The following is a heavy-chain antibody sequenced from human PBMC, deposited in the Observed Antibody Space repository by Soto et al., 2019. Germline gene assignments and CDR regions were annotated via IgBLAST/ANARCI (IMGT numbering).Heavy chain of an antibody. J-gene: IGHJ4*01. Sequence: QVQLVQSGAEVKKPGSSVKVSCKASGGTFSSYAISWVRQAPGQGLEWMGGIIPIFGTANYAQKFQGRVTITADESTSTAYMGLSSLRSEDTAVYYCARGGGYCSGGSCPHTFDYWGQGTLVTVSS. CDR3: ARGGGYCSGGSCPHTFDY. CDR2: IIPIFGTA. D-gene: IGHD2-15*01. CDR1: GGTFSSYA. V-gene: IGHV1-69*01.